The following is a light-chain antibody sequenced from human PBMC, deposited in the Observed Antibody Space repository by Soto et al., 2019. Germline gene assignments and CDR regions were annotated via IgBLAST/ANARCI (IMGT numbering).Light chain of an antibody. V-gene: IGKV3-15*01. Sequence: EMILTQSPGTLSLSPGETATLSCRASQTGDSQYLAWYQQRPGQAPRLLLYGASTRATGIPVRFRGSGSGTEFTLTISSLQSEDSAVYYCHQYNSWPRGTFGPGTKVEIK. CDR2: GAS. CDR1: QTGDSQY. J-gene: IGKJ3*01. CDR3: HQYNSWPRGT.